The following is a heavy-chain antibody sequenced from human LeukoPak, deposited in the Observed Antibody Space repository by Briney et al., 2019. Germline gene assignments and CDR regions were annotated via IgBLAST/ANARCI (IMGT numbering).Heavy chain of an antibody. CDR3: ARVYYYGSGSYNDAFDI. V-gene: IGHV3-21*01. CDR1: GFTFSDYN. D-gene: IGHD3-10*01. J-gene: IGHJ3*02. CDR2: ISSSSSYI. Sequence: PGGSLRLSCAASGFTFSDYNMNWVRQSPEKGLEWVSSISSSSSYIYYADSVKGRFTISRDNAKNSLYLQMNSLRAEDTAVYYCARVYYYGSGSYNDAFDIWGQGTMVTVSS.